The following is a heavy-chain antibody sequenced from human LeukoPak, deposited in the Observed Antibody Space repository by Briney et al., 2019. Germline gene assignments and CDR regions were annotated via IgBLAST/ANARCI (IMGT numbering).Heavy chain of an antibody. CDR2: TYNSGRT. D-gene: IGHD3-22*01. V-gene: IGHV4-61*08. CDR1: GGSVSSGAYY. CDR3: ARVGTYGSSGYSFDY. J-gene: IGHJ4*02. Sequence: PSETLSLTCTVSGGSVSSGAYYWSWIRQPPGKGLEWIGYTYNSGRTNYNPSLKSRVTISVDTSKNQFSLKLTSVTAADTAVYYCARVGTYGSSGYSFDYWGQGTLVTVSS.